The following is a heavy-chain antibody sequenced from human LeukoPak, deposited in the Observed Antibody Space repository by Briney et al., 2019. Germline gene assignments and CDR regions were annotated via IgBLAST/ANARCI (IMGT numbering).Heavy chain of an antibody. CDR3: ARDYGGNSGWFDP. Sequence: ASVKVSCKASGYTFTSYAFNWVRQATGQGLEWIGWMKPNTGDAGYAQKFQGRVTMTRDTSISTAYLELSSLTSEDTAVYYCARDYGGNSGWFDPWGQGTLVIVSS. CDR1: GYTFTSYA. CDR2: MKPNTGDA. J-gene: IGHJ5*02. V-gene: IGHV1-8*01. D-gene: IGHD4-23*01.